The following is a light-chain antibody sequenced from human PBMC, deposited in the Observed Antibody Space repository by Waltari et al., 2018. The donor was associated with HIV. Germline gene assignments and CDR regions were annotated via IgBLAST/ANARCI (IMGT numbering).Light chain of an antibody. J-gene: IGLJ1*01. V-gene: IGLV2-23*02. CDR2: EVS. Sequence: QSALTQPASVSGSPGQSITISCTGTSSDVGSHNLVSWYQQHPGKAPKLMIYEVSKRPSGVSNRFSGSKSGNTASLTISGLQAEDEADYYCCSYAGRYVFGTGTKVTVL. CDR3: CSYAGRYV. CDR1: SSDVGSHNL.